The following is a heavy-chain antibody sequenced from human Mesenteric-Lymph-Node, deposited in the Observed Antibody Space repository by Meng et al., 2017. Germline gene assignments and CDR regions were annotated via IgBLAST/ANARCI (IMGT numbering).Heavy chain of an antibody. CDR1: GFTFSDFA. J-gene: IGHJ4*02. Sequence: GESLKISCAGSGFTFSDFAVHWVRQASGKGPEGVGRIRSKPNNYAVAYGESVKGRFAISRDDAKNMSYLQMNSLKTEDTAVYYCTRLEDTVAYWGQGTVVTVSS. CDR3: TRLEDTVAY. D-gene: IGHD2-15*01. V-gene: IGHV3-73*01. CDR2: IRSKPNNYAV.